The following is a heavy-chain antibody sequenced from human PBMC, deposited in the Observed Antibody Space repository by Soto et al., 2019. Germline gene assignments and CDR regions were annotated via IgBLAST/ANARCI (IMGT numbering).Heavy chain of an antibody. CDR1: GFTFSSYG. J-gene: IGHJ6*03. CDR2: ISYDGSNK. D-gene: IGHD2-15*01. V-gene: IGHV3-30*18. CDR3: AKDAASPRYCSGGSCYYYYYMDV. Sequence: PGGSLRLSCAASGFTFSSYGMHWVRQAPGKGLEWVAVISYDGSNKYYADSVKGRFTISRDNSKNTLYLQMNSLRAEDTAVYYCAKDAASPRYCSGGSCYYYYYMDVWGKGTTVTVSS.